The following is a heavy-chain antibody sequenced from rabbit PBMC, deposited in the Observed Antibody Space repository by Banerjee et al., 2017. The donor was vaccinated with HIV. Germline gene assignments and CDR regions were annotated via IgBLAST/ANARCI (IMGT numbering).Heavy chain of an antibody. J-gene: IGHJ4*01. CDR1: GIDFSSYYY. Sequence: QQQLGESGGGLVKPGGTLTLTCKASGIDFSSYYYMCWVRQAPGKGLEWIACIYAGSSGSTYYASWAQGRFTISKTSSTTVTLQMTSLTAADTATYFCARDPNTAYYFNLWGPGTLVTVS. V-gene: IGHV1S45*01. CDR2: IYAGSSGST. CDR3: ARDPNTAYYFNL. D-gene: IGHD1-1*01.